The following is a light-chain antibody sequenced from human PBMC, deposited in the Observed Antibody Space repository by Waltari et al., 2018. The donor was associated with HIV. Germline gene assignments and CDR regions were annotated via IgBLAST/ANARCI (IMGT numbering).Light chain of an antibody. CDR2: DAS. Sequence: VLTQSPATLSFSPGERATLSCRASQSVTTYLAWYQQKPGQAPRLLIYDASNRAAGIPARFSGSGSGTDFTLTISRLEPDDFAVYYCQQRSSWPYIFGQGTRLEIK. CDR1: QSVTTY. CDR3: QQRSSWPYI. J-gene: IGKJ2*01. V-gene: IGKV3-11*01.